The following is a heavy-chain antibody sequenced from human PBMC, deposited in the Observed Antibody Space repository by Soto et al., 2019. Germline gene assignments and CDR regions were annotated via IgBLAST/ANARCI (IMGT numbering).Heavy chain of an antibody. V-gene: IGHV3-23*01. CDR1: GFTFSSYA. D-gene: IGHD2-15*01. CDR2: ISGSGGST. Sequence: GGSLRLSCAASGFTFSSYAMSWVRQAPGKGLEWVSAISGSGGSTYYADSVKGRFTISRDNSKNTLYLQMNSLRAEDTAVYYCAKGYHCSGGSCYLAVPYYYYYMDVWGKGTTVTVSS. CDR3: AKGYHCSGGSCYLAVPYYYYYMDV. J-gene: IGHJ6*03.